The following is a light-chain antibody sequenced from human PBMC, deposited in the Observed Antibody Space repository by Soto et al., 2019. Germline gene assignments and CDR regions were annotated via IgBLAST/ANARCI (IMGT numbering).Light chain of an antibody. CDR2: EVS. Sequence: QSALTQPASVSGSPGQSITISCTGTSSDVGGYNYVSWYQQHPGKAPKFLIYEVSNRPSGVSNRFSGSKSGNTASLTISGLQGEDEAYYYCSSYTSTNTWVFGGGTKLTVL. V-gene: IGLV2-14*01. CDR3: SSYTSTNTWV. J-gene: IGLJ3*02. CDR1: SSDVGGYNY.